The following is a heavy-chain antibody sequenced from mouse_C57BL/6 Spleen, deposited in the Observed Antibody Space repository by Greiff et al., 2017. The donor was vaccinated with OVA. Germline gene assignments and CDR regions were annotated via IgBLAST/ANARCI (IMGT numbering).Heavy chain of an antibody. CDR1: GFTFSSYG. CDR3: ARREITTEVGGYFDV. CDR2: ISSGGSYI. J-gene: IGHJ1*03. V-gene: IGHV5-6*03. D-gene: IGHD1-1*01. Sequence: EVKLVESGGGLVKPGGSLKLSCAASGFTFSSYGMSWVRQTPDKRLEWVANISSGGSYIYYPDSVKGRFTISRDNAKNTLYLQMTSLKSEDTAMYYCARREITTEVGGYFDVWGTGTTVTVSS.